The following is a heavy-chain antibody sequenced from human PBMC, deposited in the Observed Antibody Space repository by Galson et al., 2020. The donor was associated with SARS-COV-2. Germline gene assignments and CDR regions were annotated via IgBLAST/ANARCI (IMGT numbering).Heavy chain of an antibody. J-gene: IGHJ5*02. CDR1: GYTLTELS. CDR3: ATGPGIAAAGRGSWFDP. Sequence: ASVKVSCKVSGYTLTELSMHWVRQAPGNGLEWMGGFDPEDGETIYAQKLQGRVTMTEDTSTDTAYMELSSLRSEDTAVYYCATGPGIAAAGRGSWFDPWGQGTLVTVSS. V-gene: IGHV1-24*01. D-gene: IGHD6-13*01. CDR2: FDPEDGET.